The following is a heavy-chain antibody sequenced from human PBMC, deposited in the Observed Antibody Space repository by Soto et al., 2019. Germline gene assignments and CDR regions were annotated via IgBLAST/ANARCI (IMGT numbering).Heavy chain of an antibody. CDR1: GGSISSGGYY. CDR2: IYYSGST. J-gene: IGHJ6*02. D-gene: IGHD3-3*01. V-gene: IGHV4-31*03. Sequence: QVQLQESGPGLVKPSQTLSLTCTVSGGSISSGGYYWSWIRQHPGKGLEWIGYIYYSGSTYYNPSLKSRVTISVDTSKNQCSLKLSSVTAADTAVYYCARAPTTPLTYYDLPKHYGMDVWGQGTTVTVSS. CDR3: ARAPTTPLTYYDLPKHYGMDV.